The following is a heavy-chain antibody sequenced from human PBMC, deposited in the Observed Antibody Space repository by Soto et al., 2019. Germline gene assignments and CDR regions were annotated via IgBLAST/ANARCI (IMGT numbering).Heavy chain of an antibody. CDR3: ATDGRIVGATTWGWGWFDP. J-gene: IGHJ5*02. CDR2: FDPEDGET. V-gene: IGHV1-24*01. D-gene: IGHD1-26*01. Sequence: QVQLVQSGAEVKKPGASVKVSCKVSGYTLTELSMHWVRQAPGKGLEWMGGFDPEDGETIYAQKFQGRVTMTEDTSTDTAYMELRSLRCEDTAVYYCATDGRIVGATTWGWGWFDPWGQGTLVTVSS. CDR1: GYTLTELS.